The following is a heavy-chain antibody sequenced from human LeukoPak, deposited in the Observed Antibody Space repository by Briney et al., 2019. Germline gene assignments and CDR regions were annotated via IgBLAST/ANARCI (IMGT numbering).Heavy chain of an antibody. CDR2: INPSGGST. V-gene: IGHV1-46*01. J-gene: IGHJ3*02. CDR3: ARGLALLVGYYYDSSGLDAFDI. Sequence: ASVKISCKASGYTFTSYYMHWVRQAPGQGLEWMGIINPSGGSTSYAQKFQGRVTMTTDTSTSTAYMELRSLRSDDTAVYYCARGLALLVGYYYDSSGLDAFDIWGQGTMVTVSS. CDR1: GYTFTSYY. D-gene: IGHD3-22*01.